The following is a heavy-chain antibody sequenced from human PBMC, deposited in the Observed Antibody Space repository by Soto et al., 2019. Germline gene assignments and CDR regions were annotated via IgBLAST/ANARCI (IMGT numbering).Heavy chain of an antibody. CDR1: GYTFTGYY. CDR2: INPNSGGT. Sequence: ASVKVSCKASGYTFTGYYMHWVRQAPGQGLEWMGWINPNSGGTNYAQKFQGWVTMTRDTSISTAYMELSRLRSDDTAVYYCARSLTPVVRGVIRGRPGGAYYYGMDVWGQGTTVTVS. D-gene: IGHD3-10*01. CDR3: ARSLTPVVRGVIRGRPGGAYYYGMDV. V-gene: IGHV1-2*04. J-gene: IGHJ6*02.